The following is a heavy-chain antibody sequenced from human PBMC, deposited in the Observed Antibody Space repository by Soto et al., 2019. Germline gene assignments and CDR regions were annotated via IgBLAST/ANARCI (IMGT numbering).Heavy chain of an antibody. V-gene: IGHV4-31*03. CDR1: GGSISSGGYY. Sequence: SETLSLTCTVSGGSISSGGYYWNWIRQHPGKGLEWVGYIFYRGSTYYNPSLKSRVTISVDTSKNQLSLNLSSVTAADTAVYYCARVVRPITLILVGPDAFDVWGQGTRVT. D-gene: IGHD3-22*01. CDR2: IFYRGST. CDR3: ARVVRPITLILVGPDAFDV. J-gene: IGHJ3*01.